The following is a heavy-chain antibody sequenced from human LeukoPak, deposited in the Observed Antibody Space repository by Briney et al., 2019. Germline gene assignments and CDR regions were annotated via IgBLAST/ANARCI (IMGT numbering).Heavy chain of an antibody. V-gene: IGHV4-39*01. CDR3: ARQASPGYCSGGSCYRKYNWFDP. D-gene: IGHD2-15*01. CDR1: GGSISSPTYY. CDR2: IHYSGST. Sequence: SETLSLTCTVSGGSISSPTYYWAWIRQPPGKGLEWIGTIHYSGSTFYNPSLKSRVTISVDTSKNQFSLKLSSVTAADTAVYYCARQASPGYCSGGSCYRKYNWFDPWGQGTLVTVSS. J-gene: IGHJ5*02.